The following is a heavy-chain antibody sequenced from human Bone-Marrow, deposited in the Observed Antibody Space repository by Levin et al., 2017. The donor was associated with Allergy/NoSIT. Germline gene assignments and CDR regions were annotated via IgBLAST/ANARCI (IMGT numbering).Heavy chain of an antibody. Sequence: PGGSLRLSCAASGFTFDDYTMHWVRQAPGKGLEWVSLISWDGGGTYYGDSVKGRFTVSRDNSKNSLYLQMDNLRTDDNAFYYCAKDVANSLDFWGTYGPDSWGQGTLVTVSS. CDR1: GFTFDDYT. V-gene: IGHV3-43*01. CDR2: ISWDGGGT. CDR3: AKDVANSLDFWGTYGPDS. D-gene: IGHD3-16*01. J-gene: IGHJ4*02.